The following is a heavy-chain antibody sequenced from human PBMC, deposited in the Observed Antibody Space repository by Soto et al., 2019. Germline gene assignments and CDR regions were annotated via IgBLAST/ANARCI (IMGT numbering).Heavy chain of an antibody. Sequence: GGSLRLSCEGSGFTFISYGMNWVRQAPGKGLEWVAVVWYDGSQTYYADSVKGRFTVYRDNPKNTLYLQMNSLRVEDTAVYYCVGDAYNYDFWGQGTPVTVSS. CDR3: VGDAYNYDF. J-gene: IGHJ4*02. D-gene: IGHD5-12*01. CDR2: VWYDGSQT. V-gene: IGHV3-33*01. CDR1: GFTFISYG.